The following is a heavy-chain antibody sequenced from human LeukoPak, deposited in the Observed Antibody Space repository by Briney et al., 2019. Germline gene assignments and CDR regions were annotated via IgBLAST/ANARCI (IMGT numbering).Heavy chain of an antibody. V-gene: IGHV3-48*01. CDR2: ISSSRSII. CDR1: GFTFSSYS. Sequence: GGSLRLSCAASGFTFSSYSMNWVRQAPGKRLEWVSYISSSRSIIYYADSVKGRFTISRDNAKNSLYLQMNSLRAEDTAVYYCARGGHYDYVWGRYRQKDGFDYWGQGTLVTVSS. D-gene: IGHD3-16*02. J-gene: IGHJ4*02. CDR3: ARGGHYDYVWGRYRQKDGFDY.